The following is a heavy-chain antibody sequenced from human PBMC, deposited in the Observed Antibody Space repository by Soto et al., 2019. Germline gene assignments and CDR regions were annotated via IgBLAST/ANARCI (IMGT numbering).Heavy chain of an antibody. Sequence: ASVKVSCKASGYTFTSYGISWVRQAPGQGLEWMGWISAYNGNTNYAQKLKGRVTMTTDTSTSTAYMELRSLRSDDTAVYYCARDLRYYYDSSGYFFWGQGTLVTVSS. J-gene: IGHJ4*02. D-gene: IGHD3-22*01. CDR1: GYTFTSYG. CDR2: ISAYNGNT. V-gene: IGHV1-18*01. CDR3: ARDLRYYYDSSGYFF.